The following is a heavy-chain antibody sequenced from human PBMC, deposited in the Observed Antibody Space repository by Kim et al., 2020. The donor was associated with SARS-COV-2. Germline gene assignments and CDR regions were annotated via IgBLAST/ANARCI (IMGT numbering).Heavy chain of an antibody. CDR3: ARIRGTVTSRSLDYATVMDG. Sequence: SFPTLVNPTQTLTLICTFSGFSLFTLGMCVNWIRQPPGKAREWFARIDWSDDKYYNTYLKTRLTISKDTSQNQVFLTMTNMDPVDPATYYCARIRGTVTSRSLDYATVMDGGGKGTTVTASS. CDR1: GFSLFTLGMC. D-gene: IGHD1-7*01. J-gene: IGHJ6*03. CDR2: IDWSDDK. V-gene: IGHV2-70*11.